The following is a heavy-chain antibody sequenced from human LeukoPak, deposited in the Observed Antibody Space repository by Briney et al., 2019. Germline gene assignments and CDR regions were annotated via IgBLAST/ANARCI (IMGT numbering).Heavy chain of an antibody. CDR1: GYAFTSYD. J-gene: IGHJ6*02. V-gene: IGHV1-8*01. CDR2: MNPNSGNT. Sequence: ASVKVSCKASGYAFTSYDINWVRQATGQGLEWMGWMNPNSGNTGYAQKFQGRVTMTRNTSISTAYMELSSLRSEDTAVYYCAREYGSSWTAYYYYGMDVWGQGTTVTVSS. D-gene: IGHD6-13*01. CDR3: AREYGSSWTAYYYYGMDV.